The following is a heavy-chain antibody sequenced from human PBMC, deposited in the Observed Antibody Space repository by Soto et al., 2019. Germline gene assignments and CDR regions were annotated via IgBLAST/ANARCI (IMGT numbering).Heavy chain of an antibody. V-gene: IGHV3-15*01. D-gene: IGHD6-19*01. CDR2: IKSKTDDGTT. CDR1: GFTFSNAW. Sequence: SLRLSCAASGFTFSNAWMSWVRQAPGKGLEWVGRIKSKTDDGTTDYAAPVKGRFTISRDDSKNTLYLQMNSLKTEDTAVYYCTTVWIAVAGTGNDYWGQGTLVTVSS. CDR3: TTVWIAVAGTGNDY. J-gene: IGHJ4*02.